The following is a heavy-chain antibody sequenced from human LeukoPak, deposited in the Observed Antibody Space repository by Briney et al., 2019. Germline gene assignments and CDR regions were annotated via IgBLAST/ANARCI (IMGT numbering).Heavy chain of an antibody. D-gene: IGHD3-22*01. CDR3: ARGHRSSGYSSFDY. CDR2: IYSGGGT. V-gene: IGHV3-66*01. Sequence: GGSLRLSWAAAGFTVSSNHMSWVRQAPGKGLEWVSVIYSGGGTNNADSVRGRFTISRDNSKSTLYLQMSSLRAEDTAVYYCARGHRSSGYSSFDYWGQGTLVTVSS. CDR1: GFTVSSNH. J-gene: IGHJ4*02.